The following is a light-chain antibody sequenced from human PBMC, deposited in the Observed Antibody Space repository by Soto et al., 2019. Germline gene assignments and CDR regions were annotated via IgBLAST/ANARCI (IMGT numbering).Light chain of an antibody. CDR3: QQYNSYWT. J-gene: IGKJ1*01. V-gene: IGKV1-5*01. CDR1: QSISDW. CDR2: DAS. Sequence: DIQMTQSPSTLSASVGDRVTITCRASQSISDWLAWYQQKPGKAPKLLIYDASSLEGGVPSRFSGSGSGTEFTLTISSLQPDDFATYYCQQYNSYWTFGKGTKVEIK.